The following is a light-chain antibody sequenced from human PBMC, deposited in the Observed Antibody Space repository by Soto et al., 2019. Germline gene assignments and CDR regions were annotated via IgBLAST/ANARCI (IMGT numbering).Light chain of an antibody. J-gene: IGKJ2*01. CDR3: QQYGSSPDT. CDR2: GAS. CDR1: QSVSSSY. Sequence: EIVLTQSPGTLSLSPGERATLSCRASQSVSSSYLAWYQQKPGQAPRLLIYGASSRATGIPDRFSGRGSGTDFTLTVSRLETEDFAVYYCQQYGSSPDTFGQGTKLEIK. V-gene: IGKV3-20*01.